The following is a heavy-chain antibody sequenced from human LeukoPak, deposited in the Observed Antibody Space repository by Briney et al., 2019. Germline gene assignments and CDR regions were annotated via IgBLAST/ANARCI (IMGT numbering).Heavy chain of an antibody. CDR3: ARDRDIGTYYYYYGMDV. D-gene: IGHD1-26*01. Sequence: SETLSLTCAVYGGSFSGYYWSWIRQPPGKGLEWIGEINHSGSTNYNPSLKSRVTISVDTSKNQFSLKLSSVTAADTAVCYCARDRDIGTYYYYYGMDVWGQGTTVTVSS. CDR1: GGSFSGYY. V-gene: IGHV4-34*01. CDR2: INHSGST. J-gene: IGHJ6*02.